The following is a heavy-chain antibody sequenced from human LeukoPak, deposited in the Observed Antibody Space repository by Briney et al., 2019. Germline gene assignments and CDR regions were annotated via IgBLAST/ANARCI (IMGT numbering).Heavy chain of an antibody. V-gene: IGHV3-48*03. J-gene: IGHJ4*02. CDR2: ISSSGSTI. Sequence: GGSLTLSCEDSGFTFRSYEVNWVRQAPGKGLEWVTYISSSGSTIYYADSVKGRFTISRDSSKITLYLQMNRLRAEDAAVYYCAKAPVTTCSGAYCYPFDYWGQGTLVTVSS. CDR1: GFTFRSYE. D-gene: IGHD2-21*01. CDR3: AKAPVTTCSGAYCYPFDY.